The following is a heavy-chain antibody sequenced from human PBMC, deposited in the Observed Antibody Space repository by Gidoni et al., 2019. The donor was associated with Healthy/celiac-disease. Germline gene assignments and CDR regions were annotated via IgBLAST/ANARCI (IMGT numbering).Heavy chain of an antibody. J-gene: IGHJ4*02. Sequence: QVQLQQLGAGLLQPSETLSLTCAVYGGSFSGYYWSWIRQPPGKGLEWMGEINHSGSANYNPSLKSRVTISVDTSKNQFSLKLSSVTAADTAVYDCARLWKGYYDILTGYYSSSYFDYWGQGTLVTVSS. V-gene: IGHV4-34*01. D-gene: IGHD3-9*01. CDR1: GGSFSGYY. CDR2: INHSGSA. CDR3: ARLWKGYYDILTGYYSSSYFDY.